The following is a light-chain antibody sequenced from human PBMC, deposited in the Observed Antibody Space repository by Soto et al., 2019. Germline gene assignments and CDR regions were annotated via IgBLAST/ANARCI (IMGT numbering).Light chain of an antibody. V-gene: IGKV3-20*01. CDR1: QSVSSSY. CDR2: GAS. Sequence: EIVLTQSPGTLSLSPGERATLSCRASQSVSSSYLAWYQQKPGQAPRLLIYGASSRATGIPDRFSGSGSGTDFTLTISRLEPEDFAVYYCQQGATLGQGTKVDIK. J-gene: IGKJ1*01. CDR3: QQGAT.